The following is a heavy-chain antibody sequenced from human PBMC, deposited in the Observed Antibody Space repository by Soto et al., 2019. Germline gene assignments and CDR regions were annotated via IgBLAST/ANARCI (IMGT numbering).Heavy chain of an antibody. Sequence: GGSLRLSCAASGFTFDDYAMHWVRQAPGKGLEWVSGISWNSGSIGYADSVKGRFTISRDNAKNSLYLQMNSLRAEDTALYYCAKDMTEVPAAQDYWGQGTLVTVSS. J-gene: IGHJ4*02. CDR3: AKDMTEVPAAQDY. D-gene: IGHD2-2*01. CDR2: ISWNSGSI. CDR1: GFTFDDYA. V-gene: IGHV3-9*01.